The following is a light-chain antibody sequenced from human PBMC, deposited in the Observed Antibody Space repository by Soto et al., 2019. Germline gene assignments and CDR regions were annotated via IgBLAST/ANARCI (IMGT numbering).Light chain of an antibody. J-gene: IGKJ1*01. CDR1: QNINDL. CDR3: QQYSTYSRA. Sequence: DIQMTQSSSTPSASVGDRVTITCRASQNINDLLAWYQQKPGKAPNLLIYKASSLESGVPSRFSGSGYGTEFTLTISSLQPDDFATFYCQQYSTYSRAFGQGTKVDIK. CDR2: KAS. V-gene: IGKV1-5*03.